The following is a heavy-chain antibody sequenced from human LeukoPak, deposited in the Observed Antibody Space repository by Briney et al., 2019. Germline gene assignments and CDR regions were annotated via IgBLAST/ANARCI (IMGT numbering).Heavy chain of an antibody. CDR1: GFTFSNYG. CDR3: ANYGSVSYFAY. CDR2: ILYDGSNK. Sequence: VGSLRLSCAASGFTFSNYGMHWVRQAPGKGLEWVALILYDGSNKYNADSVKGRFTISRDNSKNTLYLQMISLRAEDTAVYYCANYGSVSYFAYWGQGTLVTVSS. J-gene: IGHJ4*02. D-gene: IGHD3-10*01. V-gene: IGHV3-30*18.